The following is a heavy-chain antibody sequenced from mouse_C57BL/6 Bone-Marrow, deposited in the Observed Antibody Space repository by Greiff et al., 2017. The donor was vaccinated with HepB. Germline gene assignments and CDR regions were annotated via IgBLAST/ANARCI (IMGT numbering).Heavy chain of an antibody. CDR2: ISYDGSN. Sequence: EVKLLESGPGLVKPSQSLSLTCSVTGYSITSGYYWNWIRQFPGNKLEWMGYISYDGSNNYNPSLKNRISITRDTSKNQFFLKLNSVTTEDTATYYCARVGDYYGSSPYYYAMDYWGQGTSVTVSS. CDR1: GYSITSGYY. J-gene: IGHJ4*01. D-gene: IGHD1-1*01. V-gene: IGHV3-6*01. CDR3: ARVGDYYGSSPYYYAMDY.